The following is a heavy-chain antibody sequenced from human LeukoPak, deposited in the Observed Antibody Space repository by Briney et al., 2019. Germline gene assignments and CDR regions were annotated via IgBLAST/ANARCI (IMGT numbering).Heavy chain of an antibody. J-gene: IGHJ4*02. CDR3: ARDPGQYYDILTGYYTPYYFDY. Sequence: AASVKVSCKASGYTFTSYGISWVRQAPGQGLEWMGWISTYNADTDYAQNLQGRVTMTTDTSTSTAYMELRSLRSDDTAVYYCARDPGQYYDILTGYYTPYYFDYWGQGTLVTVSS. CDR1: GYTFTSYG. V-gene: IGHV1-18*01. CDR2: ISTYNADT. D-gene: IGHD3-9*01.